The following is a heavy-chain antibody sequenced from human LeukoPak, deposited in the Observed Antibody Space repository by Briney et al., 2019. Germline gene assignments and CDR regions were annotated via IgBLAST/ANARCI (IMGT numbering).Heavy chain of an antibody. J-gene: IGHJ4*02. Sequence: ASVKVSCKASGYSFIGYYMHWVRQAPGQGLEWMGWINPNSGGTNYAQKFQGRVTLTRGTSISTAYMELSSLRSDDTAVYYCAKEVWSLDTAMVTVNGSSYHWGQGTLVTVSS. CDR2: INPNSGGT. V-gene: IGHV1-2*02. CDR1: GYSFIGYY. D-gene: IGHD5-18*01. CDR3: AKEVWSLDTAMVTVNGSSYH.